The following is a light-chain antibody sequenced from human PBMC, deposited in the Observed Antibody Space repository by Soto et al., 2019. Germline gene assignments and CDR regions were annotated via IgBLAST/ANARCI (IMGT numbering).Light chain of an antibody. Sequence: QSALTQPPSASGSPGQSVAISCTGVSSDIGGYNYVSWYRQHPDKAPKLIIHEVNKRPSGVPDRFSGSKSGNTASLTVSGLQAQDEADYYCSSHGGNSPYVFGTGPKLTVL. V-gene: IGLV2-8*01. CDR3: SSHGGNSPYV. J-gene: IGLJ1*01. CDR1: SSDIGGYNY. CDR2: EVN.